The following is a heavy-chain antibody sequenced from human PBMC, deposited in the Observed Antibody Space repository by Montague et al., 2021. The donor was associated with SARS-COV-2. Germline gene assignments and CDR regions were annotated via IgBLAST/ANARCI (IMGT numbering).Heavy chain of an antibody. J-gene: IGHJ6*03. Sequence: SETLSLTRTLSGGSVSSSPYYWGWIRQPPGRGLEWVGSISYSGRTYFXPSLKSRLTISVDSSENQFSLRLGSVTAADTAVYYCASSYYYGSGTYVYNYYMDVWGKGTTVTVSS. CDR2: ISYSGRT. CDR3: ASSYYYGSGTYVYNYYMDV. CDR1: GGSVSSSPYY. V-gene: IGHV4-39*01. D-gene: IGHD3-10*01.